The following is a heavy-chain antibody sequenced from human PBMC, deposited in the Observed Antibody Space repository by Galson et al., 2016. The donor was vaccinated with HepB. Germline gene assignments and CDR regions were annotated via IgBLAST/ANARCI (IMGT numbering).Heavy chain of an antibody. J-gene: IGHJ4*02. CDR1: GYSFTTYW. CDR2: IYPGDSDT. Sequence: QSGAEVKKPGESLKISCKGSGYSFTTYWIGWVRQMPGKGLEWMGMIYPGDSDTRYSPSFQGQATISADQSINTAYLQWSSLKASDTAMYYCARTVSIAAAGGADYWGQGTLVTVSS. CDR3: ARTVSIAAAGGADY. V-gene: IGHV5-51*01. D-gene: IGHD6-13*01.